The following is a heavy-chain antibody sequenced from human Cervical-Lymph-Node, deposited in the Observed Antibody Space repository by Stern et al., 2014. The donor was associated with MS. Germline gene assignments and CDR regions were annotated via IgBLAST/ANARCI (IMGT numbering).Heavy chain of an antibody. J-gene: IGHJ3*02. CDR2: INPNSGGT. D-gene: IGHD2-21*02. Sequence: VQLVRSGAEVKKPGASMNVSCKASAYTFTGYYIHWVRQAPGQGLEWMGRINPNSGGTSYAQKFQGRVTMTSDTSISTAYVELTRLTSDDTAVYYCARGGDFDALDIWGQGTMVTVSS. CDR3: ARGGDFDALDI. V-gene: IGHV1-2*06. CDR1: AYTFTGYY.